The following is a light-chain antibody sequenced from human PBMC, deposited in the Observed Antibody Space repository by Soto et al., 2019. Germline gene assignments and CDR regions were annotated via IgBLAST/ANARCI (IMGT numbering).Light chain of an antibody. CDR1: QSVTNTY. CDR2: GAS. Sequence: EIVLTQSPGTLSSSPGERVTLSCRASQSVTNTYLAWYQQRPGQAPRLLIYGASIRATGIPDRFSGSGSETDFILTISRLEPEDFAVYYCQQYGTSPFTFGPGTKVDIK. V-gene: IGKV3-20*01. J-gene: IGKJ3*01. CDR3: QQYGTSPFT.